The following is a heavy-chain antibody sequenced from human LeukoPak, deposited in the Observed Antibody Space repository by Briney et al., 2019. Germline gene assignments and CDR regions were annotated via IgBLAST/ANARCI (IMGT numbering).Heavy chain of an antibody. CDR2: INPNSGGT. J-gene: IGHJ4*02. CDR3: ARAEQNYYDSSGYFTPFDY. V-gene: IGHV1-2*02. Sequence: ASVKVSCKASGYTFTDYYMHWVRQAPGQGLEWMGWINPNSGGTNYAQNFQGRVTMTRDTSISTAYMELSRLRSDDTAVYYCARAEQNYYDSSGYFTPFDYWGRGTLVTVST. CDR1: GYTFTDYY. D-gene: IGHD3-22*01.